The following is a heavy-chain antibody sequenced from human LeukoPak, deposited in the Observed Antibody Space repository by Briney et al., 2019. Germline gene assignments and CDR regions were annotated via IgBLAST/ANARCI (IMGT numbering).Heavy chain of an antibody. V-gene: IGHV1-18*01. D-gene: IGHD3-10*01. Sequence: ASVKVSCKASGYTFTSYGISWVRQAPGQGLEWMGWISAYNGNTNYAQKLQGRVTITADESATTSYMELSSLRSEDTAVYYCARDATVRGPYGGHHFYSYMDVWGKGTTVTISS. CDR3: ARDATVRGPYGGHHFYSYMDV. J-gene: IGHJ6*03. CDR2: ISAYNGNT. CDR1: GYTFTSYG.